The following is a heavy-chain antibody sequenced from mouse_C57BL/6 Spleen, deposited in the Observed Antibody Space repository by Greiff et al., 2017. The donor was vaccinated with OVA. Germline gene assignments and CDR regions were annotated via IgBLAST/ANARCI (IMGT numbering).Heavy chain of an antibody. CDR1: GYTFTSYW. V-gene: IGHV1-59*01. Sequence: VQLQQPGAELVRPGTSVKLSCKASGYTFTSYWMHWVKQRPGQGLEWIGVIDPSDSYTNYNQKFKGKATLTVDTSSSTAYMQLSSLTSEDSAVYYCARPAAQATSFAYWGQGTLVTVSA. CDR2: IDPSDSYT. D-gene: IGHD3-2*02. CDR3: ARPAAQATSFAY. J-gene: IGHJ3*01.